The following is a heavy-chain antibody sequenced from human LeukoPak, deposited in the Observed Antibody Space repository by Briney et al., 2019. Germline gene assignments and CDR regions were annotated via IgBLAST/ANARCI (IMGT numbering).Heavy chain of an antibody. CDR2: ISWNSGSI. D-gene: IGHD3-10*01. V-gene: IGHV3-9*03. Sequence: GRSLRLSCAASGFTFDDYAMHWVRQAPGKGLEWVSGISWNSGSIGYADSVKGRFTISRDNAKNSLYLQMNSLRAEDMALYYCAKDTTPTVLGGGYFDYWGQGTLVTVSS. CDR3: AKDTTPTVLGGGYFDY. CDR1: GFTFDDYA. J-gene: IGHJ4*02.